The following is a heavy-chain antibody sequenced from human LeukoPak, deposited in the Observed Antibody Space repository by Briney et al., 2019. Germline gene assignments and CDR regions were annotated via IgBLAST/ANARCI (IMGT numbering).Heavy chain of an antibody. D-gene: IGHD3-22*01. Sequence: PSETLSLTCTVSGGSISSYYWSWIRQPPGKGLEWIGYIYYSGSTNYNPSLKSRVTISVDTSKNQFSQKLSSVTAADTAVYYCAGASYDSSGVHWGQGTLVTVSS. CDR2: IYYSGST. V-gene: IGHV4-59*01. CDR3: AGASYDSSGVH. CDR1: GGSISSYY. J-gene: IGHJ4*02.